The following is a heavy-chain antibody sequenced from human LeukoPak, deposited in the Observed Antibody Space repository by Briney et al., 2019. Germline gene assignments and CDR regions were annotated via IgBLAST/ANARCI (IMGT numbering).Heavy chain of an antibody. J-gene: IGHJ4*02. Sequence: GGSLRLSCAASGFTFSKYWMSWVRQAPGKGLEWVASIKQVGSEKYYVDSVKGRFTISRDNAKKSLHLQMNSLRAEDTAVYYCARDGIVGALDYWGQGTPVTVSS. V-gene: IGHV3-7*01. CDR2: IKQVGSEK. CDR3: ARDGIVGALDY. CDR1: GFTFSKYW. D-gene: IGHD1-26*01.